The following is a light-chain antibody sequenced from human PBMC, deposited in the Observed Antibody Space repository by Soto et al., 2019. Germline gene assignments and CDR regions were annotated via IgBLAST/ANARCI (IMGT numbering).Light chain of an antibody. Sequence: DIVMTQSPDSLAVSLGERATINCKSSQSVLYSSNNKNYLAWYQQKPGQPPKLLIYWASTRESGVPDRFSGSGSGKDFTLTISSLQAEDGAVYYCQQNYSSPLPFGGGTKVEIK. CDR3: QQNYSSPLP. CDR2: WAS. J-gene: IGKJ4*01. CDR1: QSVLYSSNNKNY. V-gene: IGKV4-1*01.